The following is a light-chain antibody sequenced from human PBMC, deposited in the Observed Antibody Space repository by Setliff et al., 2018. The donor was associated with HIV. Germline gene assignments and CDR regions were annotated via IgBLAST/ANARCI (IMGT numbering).Light chain of an antibody. Sequence: SALTQPASVSGSPGQSITISCTGTSSDVGGYNYVSWYQQHPGKAPKLMIYEVTNRPSGVSDRFYGSKSGNTASLTISVLQAEDEADYYCSSYTSSNTVVFGGGTKVTVL. V-gene: IGLV2-14*01. CDR3: SSYTSSNTVV. CDR2: EVT. J-gene: IGLJ2*01. CDR1: SSDVGGYNY.